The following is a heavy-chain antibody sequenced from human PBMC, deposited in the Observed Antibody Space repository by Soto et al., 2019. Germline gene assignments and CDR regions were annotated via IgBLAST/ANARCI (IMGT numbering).Heavy chain of an antibody. Sequence: SCKASGGTFSSYAISWVRQAPGQGLEWISAISGSGGTTYYAQSVQGRFTISRDNSKNTLYLQMNSLRAEDTAVYYCAKLMANSENFDYWGQGTLVTVSS. D-gene: IGHD3-16*01. CDR3: AKLMANSENFDY. J-gene: IGHJ4*02. V-gene: IGHV3-23*01. CDR1: GGTFSSYA. CDR2: ISGSGGTT.